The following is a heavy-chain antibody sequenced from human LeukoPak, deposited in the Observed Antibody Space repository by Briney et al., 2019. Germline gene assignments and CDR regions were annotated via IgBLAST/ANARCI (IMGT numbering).Heavy chain of an antibody. CDR2: IYYSGST. CDR1: GGSISSYY. V-gene: IGHV4-59*12. D-gene: IGHD3-3*01. CDR3: ARESGFWSGSYFDY. Sequence: PSETLSLTCTVSGGSISSYYWSWIRQPPGKGLEWIGYIYYSGSTNYNPSLKSRVTISVDTSKNQFSLKLSSVTAADTAVYYCARESGFWSGSYFDYWGQGTLVTVSS. J-gene: IGHJ4*02.